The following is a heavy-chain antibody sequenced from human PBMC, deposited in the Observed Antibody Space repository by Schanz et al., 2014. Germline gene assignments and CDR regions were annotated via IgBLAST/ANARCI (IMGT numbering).Heavy chain of an antibody. Sequence: EGQLAESGGGLVQPGGSLRLSCAASGFTFSTYAMSWVRQAPGKGLEWVSAISGSGGSTYYADSVRGRFTISRDRFQNTLYLRMSSLRAEDTAVYYCARPRFDYGEVDYWGQGTLVTVSS. V-gene: IGHV3-23*04. CDR1: GFTFSTYA. D-gene: IGHD4-17*01. CDR3: ARPRFDYGEVDY. CDR2: ISGSGGST. J-gene: IGHJ4*02.